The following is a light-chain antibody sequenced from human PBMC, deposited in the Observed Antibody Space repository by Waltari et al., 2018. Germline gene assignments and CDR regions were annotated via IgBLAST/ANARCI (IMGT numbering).Light chain of an antibody. CDR3: QQYNGFSWT. Sequence: DIQVTLSPSTLSASVGDRVTITCRASQSISIWLAWYQQKPGKAPRLLIYRGSILESGVPSRFSGSGSGTEFTLTISSLQPDDFATYFCQQYNGFSWTFGQGTKVEIK. CDR1: QSISIW. J-gene: IGKJ1*01. V-gene: IGKV1-5*03. CDR2: RGS.